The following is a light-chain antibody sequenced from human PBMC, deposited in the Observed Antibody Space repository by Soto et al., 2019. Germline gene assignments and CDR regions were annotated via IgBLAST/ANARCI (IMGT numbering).Light chain of an antibody. CDR1: QSIRNY. J-gene: IGKJ1*01. V-gene: IGKV1-39*01. CDR2: AAT. CDR3: LQSYTTPWA. Sequence: DIQMTQSPSSLSASVGDRVTITCRASQSIRNYLSWYQKTPGKAPKFLIYAATNLQSGVPSRFSGSGSGTDFTLTISSLQLEDVATYYCLQSYTTPWAFGQGTKVEIQ.